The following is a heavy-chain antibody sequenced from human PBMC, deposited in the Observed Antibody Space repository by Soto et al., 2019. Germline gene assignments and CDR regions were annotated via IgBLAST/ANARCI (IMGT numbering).Heavy chain of an antibody. V-gene: IGHV3-23*01. Sequence: GGSLRLSCVASGFTFTNVAMTWVRQAPGKGLEWVSSITDGGGSTDYADSVKGRFTISRDNSKSTLYLQMNNLRADDTAVYYCAKLYWNPRYFDYWGQGARVTVSS. J-gene: IGHJ4*02. D-gene: IGHD1-1*01. CDR3: AKLYWNPRYFDY. CDR2: ITDGGGST. CDR1: GFTFTNVA.